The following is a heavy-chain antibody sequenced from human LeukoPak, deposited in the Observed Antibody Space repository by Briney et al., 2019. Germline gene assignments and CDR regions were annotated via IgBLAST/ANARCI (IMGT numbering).Heavy chain of an antibody. J-gene: IGHJ3*02. Sequence: GGSLRLCCAASGFTFSSYSMNWVRQAPGKGLEWVSYISSSSSTIYYADSVKGRFTISRDNAKNSLYLQMNSLRDEDTAVYYCARDGMVRGVIIWDAFDIWGQGTMVTVSS. D-gene: IGHD3-10*01. CDR1: GFTFSSYS. CDR2: ISSSSSTI. CDR3: ARDGMVRGVIIWDAFDI. V-gene: IGHV3-48*02.